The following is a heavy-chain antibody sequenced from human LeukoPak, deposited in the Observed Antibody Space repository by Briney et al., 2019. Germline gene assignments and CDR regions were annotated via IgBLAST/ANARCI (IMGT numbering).Heavy chain of an antibody. CDR3: ARGKGSSWAPYYYYGMDV. Sequence: KPSETLSLTCAVHGGSFSGYYWSWIRQPPGKGLEWIGEINHSGSTNYNPSLKSRVTISVDTSKNQFSLKLSSVTAADTAVYYCARGKGSSWAPYYYYGMDVWGQGTTVTVSS. D-gene: IGHD6-13*01. CDR2: INHSGST. CDR1: GGSFSGYY. V-gene: IGHV4-34*01. J-gene: IGHJ6*02.